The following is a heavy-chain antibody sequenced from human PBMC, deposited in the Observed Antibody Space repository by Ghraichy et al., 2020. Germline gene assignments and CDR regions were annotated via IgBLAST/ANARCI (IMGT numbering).Heavy chain of an antibody. CDR3: AGEVGDYYYGMDV. J-gene: IGHJ6*02. Sequence: GGSLRLSCAASGFTFSSYWMHWVRHAPGKGLVWVSRINSDGSSTSYADSVQGRFTISRDNAKNTLYLQMNSLRAEDTAVYYCAGEVGDYYYGMDVWGQGTTGTVSS. V-gene: IGHV3-74*01. D-gene: IGHD1-26*01. CDR1: GFTFSSYW. CDR2: INSDGSST.